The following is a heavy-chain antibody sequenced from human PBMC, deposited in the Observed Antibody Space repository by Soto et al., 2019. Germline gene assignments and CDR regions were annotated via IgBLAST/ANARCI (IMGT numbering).Heavy chain of an antibody. V-gene: IGHV3-21*06. CDR2: ISISSSDR. Sequence: EVQLVESGGGLVKPGGSLRLSCAASGFTLRTYTMNWVCQAPGKGLEWVSSISISSSDRYYADSVRGRFTISRDNAKNALYLQMNSLRADDTAVYFCVRGLNPLFGGQGTLVTVSS. J-gene: IGHJ4*01. CDR3: VRGLNPLF. CDR1: GFTLRTYT.